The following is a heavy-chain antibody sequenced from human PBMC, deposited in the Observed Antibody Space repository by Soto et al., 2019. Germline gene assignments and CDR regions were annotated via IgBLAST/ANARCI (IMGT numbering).Heavy chain of an antibody. CDR1: GGSFSGYY. V-gene: IGHV4-34*01. CDR2: INQSGST. J-gene: IGHJ4*02. CDR3: TRTYSSTWSPSEY. D-gene: IGHD6-13*01. Sequence: QVQLQQWGAGLLKPSETLSLTCAVYGGSFSGYYWSWIRQPPGKGLEWIGEINQSGSTNYNPSLKSRVTILLDTSKHQFSLKLSSVTAADKAVHYCTRTYSSTWSPSEYWGQGTLVTVSS.